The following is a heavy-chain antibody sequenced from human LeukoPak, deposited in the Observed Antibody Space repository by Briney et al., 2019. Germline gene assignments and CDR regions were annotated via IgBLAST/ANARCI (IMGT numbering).Heavy chain of an antibody. V-gene: IGHV3-7*01. D-gene: IGHD3-22*01. CDR2: IKQDGSEK. J-gene: IGHJ4*02. Sequence: PGGSLRLSCAASGFTFSSYWMSWVRQAPGKGLEWVANIKQDGSEKYYVDSVKGRFTISRDDSKIIPYLQLNSLKTEDTAVYYCTSDSSGECFDYWGQGTLVTVST. CDR1: GFTFSSYW. CDR3: TSDSSGECFDY.